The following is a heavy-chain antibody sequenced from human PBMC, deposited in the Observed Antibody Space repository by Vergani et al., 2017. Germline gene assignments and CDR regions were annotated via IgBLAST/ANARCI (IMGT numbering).Heavy chain of an antibody. CDR2: IDWDDDK. V-gene: IGHV2-70*04. Sequence: QVTLKESGPALVKPTQTLTLTCSFSEFSLSTSGMRVSWIRQPPGKALEWLARIDWDDDKFYSTSLKTRLTISKDTSKNQVVLTMTNMDPVDTATYYCARTYYDFWSGLRKGGYYFDYWGQGTLVTVSS. J-gene: IGHJ4*02. CDR3: ARTYYDFWSGLRKGGYYFDY. D-gene: IGHD3-3*01. CDR1: EFSLSTSGMR.